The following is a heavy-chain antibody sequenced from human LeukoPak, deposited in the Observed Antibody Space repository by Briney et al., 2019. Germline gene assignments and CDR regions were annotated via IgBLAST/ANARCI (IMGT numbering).Heavy chain of an antibody. CDR3: ARDHHAVTTSIHY. CDR1: GFTFSSYA. CDR2: ISYDGSSQ. J-gene: IGHJ4*02. D-gene: IGHD4-17*01. Sequence: PGGSLRLSCAASGFTFSSYAMHWVRQAPGKGLDWVAVISYDGSSQYYADSVKGRFTISRDNSKNTLYLQMNSLRAEDTVVYYCARDHHAVTTSIHYWGQGTLVTVSS. V-gene: IGHV3-30-3*01.